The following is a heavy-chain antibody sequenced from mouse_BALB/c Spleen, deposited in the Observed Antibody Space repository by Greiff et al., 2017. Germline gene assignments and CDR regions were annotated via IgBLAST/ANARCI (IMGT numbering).Heavy chain of an antibody. CDR2: ISSGGSYT. Sequence: EVQGVESGGGLVKPGGSLKLSCAASGFTFSSYAMSWVRQSPEKRLEWVAEISSGGSYTYYPDTVTGRFTISRDNAKNTLYLEMSSLRSEDTAMYYCARDGNYYFDYWGQDTTLTVSS. CDR1: GFTFSSYA. CDR3: ARDGNYYFDY. D-gene: IGHD2-1*01. V-gene: IGHV5-9-4*01. J-gene: IGHJ2*01.